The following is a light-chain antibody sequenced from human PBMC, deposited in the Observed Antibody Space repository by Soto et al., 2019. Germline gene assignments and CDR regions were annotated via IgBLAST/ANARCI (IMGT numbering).Light chain of an antibody. V-gene: IGKV3-11*01. CDR3: QQRSNWPLLT. J-gene: IGKJ4*01. CDR1: QSVSSN. Sequence: EIVLTQSPATLPVSPGERATLSCRASQSVSSNLAWYQQKPGQAPRFLIYGASTRATGIPARFSGSGSGTDFTLTISSLEPEDFAVYYCQQRSNWPLLTFGGGTKVDI. CDR2: GAS.